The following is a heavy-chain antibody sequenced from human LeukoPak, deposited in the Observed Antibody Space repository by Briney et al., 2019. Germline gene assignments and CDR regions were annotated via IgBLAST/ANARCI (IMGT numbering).Heavy chain of an antibody. Sequence: GGSLRLSCAASGFTFSSFGMHWVRQAPGKGLEWVAVISYDGSNKYYADSVKGRFTISRDTSKNTLYLQMNSLRAEDTAVYYCAKEGVEMIVVVTKGELDYWAQGPLATASS. CDR2: ISYDGSNK. D-gene: IGHD3-22*01. CDR3: AKEGVEMIVVVTKGELDY. J-gene: IGHJ4*02. CDR1: GFTFSSFG. V-gene: IGHV3-30*18.